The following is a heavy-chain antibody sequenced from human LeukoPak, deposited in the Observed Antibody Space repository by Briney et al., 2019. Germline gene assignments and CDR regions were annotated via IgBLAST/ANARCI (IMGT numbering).Heavy chain of an antibody. V-gene: IGHV3-30*01. D-gene: IGHD1-1*01. Sequence: GSLRLSCAASGFSFSSYSIHWVRQAPGKGLEWVAVISHDGSIQYYPDSVKGRFTISRDNSKNTLYLQMNSLTVEDTAVYYCARDYLRAAYNFDYWGLGTLVTVSS. J-gene: IGHJ4*02. CDR1: GFSFSSYS. CDR3: ARDYLRAAYNFDY. CDR2: ISHDGSIQ.